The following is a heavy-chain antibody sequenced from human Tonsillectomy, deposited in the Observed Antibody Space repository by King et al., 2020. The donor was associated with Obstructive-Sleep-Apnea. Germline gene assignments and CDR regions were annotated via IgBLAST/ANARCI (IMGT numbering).Heavy chain of an antibody. Sequence: VQLVQSGGGLVQPGGSLRLSCAASGFTFSSYAMSWVRQAPGKGLEWVSAISGSGGSTYYADSVKGRFTISRDNSKNTLYLQMNSLGAEDTAVYYCAKDLFRRGYGSGTPEGGDYWGQGTLVTVSS. CDR2: ISGSGGST. CDR1: GFTFSSYA. D-gene: IGHD3-10*01. CDR3: AKDLFRRGYGSGTPEGGDY. J-gene: IGHJ4*02. V-gene: IGHV3-23*04.